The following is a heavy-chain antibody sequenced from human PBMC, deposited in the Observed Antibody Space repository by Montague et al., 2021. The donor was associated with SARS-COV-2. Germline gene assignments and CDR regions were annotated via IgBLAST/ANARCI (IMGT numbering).Heavy chain of an antibody. J-gene: IGHJ4*02. D-gene: IGHD3-22*01. CDR1: GFTFSSCG. V-gene: IGHV3-33*01. Sequence: SLRLSCAASGFTFSSCGMHWVRQAPGKGLEWVAVIWYDGSNKYYADSVKGRFTISRDNSKNTLYLQMNSLRAEDTAVYYCASQITMIDPIDYWGQGTLVTVSS. CDR3: ASQITMIDPIDY. CDR2: IWYDGSNK.